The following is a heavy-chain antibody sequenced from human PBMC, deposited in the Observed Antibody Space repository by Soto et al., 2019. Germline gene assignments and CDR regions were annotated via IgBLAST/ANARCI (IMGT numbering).Heavy chain of an antibody. Sequence: SETLSLTCAVYGGSFSGYYWSWIRQPPGKGLEWIGEINHSGSTNYNPSLKSRVTISVDTSKNQFSLKLSSVTADDTAIYYCAKTRVADSGYYFDHWGQGTMVTVSS. CDR2: INHSGST. V-gene: IGHV4-34*01. CDR1: GGSFSGYY. CDR3: AKTRVADSGYYFDH. J-gene: IGHJ4*02. D-gene: IGHD3-10*01.